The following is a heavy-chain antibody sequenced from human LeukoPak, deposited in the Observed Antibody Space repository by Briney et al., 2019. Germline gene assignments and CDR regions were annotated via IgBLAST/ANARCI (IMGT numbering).Heavy chain of an antibody. V-gene: IGHV1-18*01. CDR2: VRAYNVNT. D-gene: IGHD4-11*01. J-gene: IGHJ4*02. CDR3: ARVPVSGPGARFDY. CDR1: GYTFTSYG. Sequence: ASVKVSCKASGYTFTSYGISWVGQAPGQGLKWMGWVRAYNVNTNDAQKLQGRVTMTTDTSTTTAYMELRSLRSDDTAVYYCARVPVSGPGARFDYWGQGTLVTVSS.